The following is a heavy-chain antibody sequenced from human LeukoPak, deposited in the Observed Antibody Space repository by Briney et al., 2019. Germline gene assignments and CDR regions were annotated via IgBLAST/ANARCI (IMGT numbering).Heavy chain of an antibody. V-gene: IGHV3-23*01. CDR2: ISDSGHSI. CDR3: AKDQLRLHPPDY. D-gene: IGHD4-11*01. J-gene: IGHJ4*02. CDR1: GFTFNSYA. Sequence: GGSLRLSCAASGFTFNSYAMNWVRQAPGRGLEWVSVISDSGHSIYYADSVKGRFTISRDNSKNTLYLQMNSLRAEDTAVYYCAKDQLRLHPPDYWGQGTLVTVSS.